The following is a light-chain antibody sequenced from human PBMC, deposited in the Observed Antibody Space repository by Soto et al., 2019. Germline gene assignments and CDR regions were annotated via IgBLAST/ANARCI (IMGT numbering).Light chain of an antibody. CDR1: QSISSN. CDR3: QQYNNWPRAT. Sequence: EIVMTQSPATLSVSPGERATLSSRASQSISSNLAWYQQKPGQAPRLLMFRTSSRATGLPARFSGSGSGTEFNLTISSLQSEDFGVYYCQQYNNWPRATFGGGTKV. J-gene: IGKJ4*01. V-gene: IGKV3-15*01. CDR2: RTS.